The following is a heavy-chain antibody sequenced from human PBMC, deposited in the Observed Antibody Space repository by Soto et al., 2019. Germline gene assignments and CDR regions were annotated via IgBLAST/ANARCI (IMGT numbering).Heavy chain of an antibody. CDR3: AIVRHSHY. CDR2: ISAHNGNT. J-gene: IGHJ4*01. V-gene: IGHV1-18*01. Sequence: QVHLVQSGAEVRKPGASVKVSCKGSGYTFTSYGITWVRKAPGQGLEWMGWISAHNGNTNYAHKLQGRVTVTRDTSTSAAFIKLTSLSTNNPTVYYSAIVRHSHYLSQRALFTVSS. CDR1: GYTFTSYG. D-gene: IGHD5-18*01.